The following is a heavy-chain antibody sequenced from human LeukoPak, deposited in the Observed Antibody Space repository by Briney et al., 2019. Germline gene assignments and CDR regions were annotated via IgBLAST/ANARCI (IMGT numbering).Heavy chain of an antibody. Sequence: GGSLRLSCAASGFTFSSYGMHWVRQAPGKGLEWVAVISYDGSNKYYAGSVKGRFTISRDNSKNTLYLQMNSLRAEDTAVYYCARDSGSYVPLGTPDYWGQGTLVTVSS. CDR1: GFTFSSYG. CDR3: ARDSGSYVPLGTPDY. CDR2: ISYDGSNK. J-gene: IGHJ4*02. V-gene: IGHV3-30*19. D-gene: IGHD1-26*01.